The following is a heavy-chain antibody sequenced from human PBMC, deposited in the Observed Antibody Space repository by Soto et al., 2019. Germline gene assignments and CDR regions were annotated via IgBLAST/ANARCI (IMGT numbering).Heavy chain of an antibody. CDR1: GVSVSSGGYY. D-gene: IGHD6-13*01. CDR2: IYYSGST. V-gene: IGHV4-31*03. Sequence: QVQLQESGPGLVKPSQTLSLTCTVSGVSVSSGGYYWSWIRQHPGKGLQWIGNIYYSGSTNYTPSLKSRIIISLDTSKNQFSLTLSSVTAADTAVYFWARYRISGSWSKFDYWGQGTMVTVSS. J-gene: IGHJ4*02. CDR3: ARYRISGSWSKFDY.